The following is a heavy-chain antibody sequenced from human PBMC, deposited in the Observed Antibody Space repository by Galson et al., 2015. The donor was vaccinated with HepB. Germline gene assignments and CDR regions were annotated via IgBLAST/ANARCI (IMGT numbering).Heavy chain of an antibody. CDR2: IKQDGSEQ. J-gene: IGHJ4*02. D-gene: IGHD3-3*01. Sequence: SLRLSCAVSGFSFSNYWMTWVRQAPGKGLEWVANIKQDGSEQYYVGSVKGRFTISRDNAKNSLYLQMNSLRAEDTAVYYCAKDTHDFWSGYYLDYWGQGTLVTVSS. CDR3: AKDTHDFWSGYYLDY. V-gene: IGHV3-7*03. CDR1: GFSFSNYW.